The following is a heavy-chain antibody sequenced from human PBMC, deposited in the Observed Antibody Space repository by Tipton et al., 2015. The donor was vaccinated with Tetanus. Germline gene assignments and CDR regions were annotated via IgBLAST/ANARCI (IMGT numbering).Heavy chain of an antibody. V-gene: IGHV4-30-2*01. D-gene: IGHD6-19*01. J-gene: IGHJ4*02. CDR2: IYHSGNT. CDR1: GGSISSGDFS. Sequence: TLSLTCTVSGGSISSGDFSWSWIRQPPGKGLEWIGYIYHSGNTYYNPSLKSRVSISVDRSNNQFSLRLTSVTAADTAVYYCAKVPLYSSAWYEDYWGQGTLVTVSS. CDR3: AKVPLYSSAWYEDY.